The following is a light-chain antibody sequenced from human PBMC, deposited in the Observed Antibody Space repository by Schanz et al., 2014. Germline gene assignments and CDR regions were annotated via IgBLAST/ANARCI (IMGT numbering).Light chain of an antibody. CDR2: EGS. CDR3: ATWDDSLL. V-gene: IGLV2-14*02. J-gene: IGLJ3*02. CDR1: SSDVGSYNL. Sequence: QSALTQPASVSGSPGQSITISCTGTSSDVGSYNLVSWYQQHPGKAPKLMIYEGSKRPSGVPDRFSGSKSGTSASLAISGLRSEDEADYYCATWDDSLLFGGGTKLTVL.